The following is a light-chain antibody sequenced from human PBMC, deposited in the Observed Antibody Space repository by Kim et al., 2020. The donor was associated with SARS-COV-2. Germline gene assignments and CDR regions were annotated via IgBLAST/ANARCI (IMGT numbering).Light chain of an antibody. V-gene: IGKV3-20*01. Sequence: SPGEGATLSWRASQSISSTNLSRYQQKPGRAPMDLIYGASSRATVIPDRVCGGGYVRDFTLTITRVEPEDIAVYYCQQYSSSPATFGPGAKVDIK. J-gene: IGKJ1*01. CDR3: QQYSSSPAT. CDR1: QSISSTN. CDR2: GAS.